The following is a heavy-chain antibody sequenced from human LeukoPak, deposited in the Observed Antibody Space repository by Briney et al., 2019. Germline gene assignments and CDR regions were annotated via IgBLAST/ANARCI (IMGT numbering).Heavy chain of an antibody. Sequence: GGPLRLSCAPSGFTSITTNMNGAAQPTEKGREWAPAIGSGGGTSYAGSVKGRFVISRENAKNSLFLQVNSLRAGDTAVYYCVRGSHPPYYSFAMDVWGRGTTVTVSS. J-gene: IGHJ6*02. CDR1: GFTSITTN. CDR3: VRGSHPPYYSFAMDV. CDR2: IGSGGGT. V-gene: IGHV3-13*01. D-gene: IGHD1-26*01.